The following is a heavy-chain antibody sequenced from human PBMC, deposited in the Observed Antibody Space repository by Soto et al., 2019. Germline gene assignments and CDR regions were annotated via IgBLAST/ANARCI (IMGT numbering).Heavy chain of an antibody. CDR2: IYYTGNT. D-gene: IGHD3-9*01. CDR1: GGSVTSGGYY. Sequence: QVQLQESGPRLVKPSQTLSLTCTVSGGSVTSGGYYWTWIRQHPGKGLEWIGYIYYTGNTYYNPSLKSPLTNSTDTSKNQFSLKLNSVTAADTAVYYCVTDRRLLTGYRRAYYFDSWGQGTLVTVSS. CDR3: VTDRRLLTGYRRAYYFDS. V-gene: IGHV4-31*01. J-gene: IGHJ4*02.